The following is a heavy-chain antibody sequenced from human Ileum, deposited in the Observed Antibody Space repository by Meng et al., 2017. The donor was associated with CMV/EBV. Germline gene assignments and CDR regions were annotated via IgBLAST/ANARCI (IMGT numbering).Heavy chain of an antibody. Sequence: SGGSISSSSYYWGWIRQPPGKGLEWIGSIYYSGSTYYNPSLKSRVTISVDTSKNQFSLKLSSVTAADTAVYYCARVNYDFWSGFDYWGQGTLVTVSS. D-gene: IGHD3-3*01. CDR3: ARVNYDFWSGFDY. CDR1: GGSISSSSYY. V-gene: IGHV4-39*01. CDR2: IYYSGST. J-gene: IGHJ4*02.